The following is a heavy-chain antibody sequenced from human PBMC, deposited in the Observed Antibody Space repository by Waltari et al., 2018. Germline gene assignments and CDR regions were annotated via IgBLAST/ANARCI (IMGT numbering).Heavy chain of an antibody. J-gene: IGHJ4*02. CDR1: GFTFSTHS. Sequence: EVQLVESEGGLVKPGGSLRLSCAASGFTFSTHSMAWVRQTPGKGRGWVSSISRTGTYIYYADSVKGRFTISRDNAKNSVYLQMNNLRAEDTAVYFCARVSLNYYDSGSDFDFWGQGTLVTVSS. V-gene: IGHV3-21*01. D-gene: IGHD3-10*01. CDR2: ISRTGTYI. CDR3: ARVSLNYYDSGSDFDF.